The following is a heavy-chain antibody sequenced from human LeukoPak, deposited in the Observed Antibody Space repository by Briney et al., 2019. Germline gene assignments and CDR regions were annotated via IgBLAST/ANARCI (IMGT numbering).Heavy chain of an antibody. J-gene: IGHJ4*02. V-gene: IGHV3-23*01. CDR1: GFTFTNYE. Sequence: GGSLRLSCAASGFTFTNYEMSWVRQAPGKGPEWLSSISGSGDSVFYADSVKGRFTISRDNSLNTLHLQMNSLRAEDTAFYYCGKGNTASRPGFVDWGQGTLVTVSS. CDR2: ISGSGDSV. D-gene: IGHD5-18*01. CDR3: GKGNTASRPGFVD.